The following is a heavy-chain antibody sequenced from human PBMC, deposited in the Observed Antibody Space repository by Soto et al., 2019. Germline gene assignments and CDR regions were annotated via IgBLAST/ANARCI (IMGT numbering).Heavy chain of an antibody. CDR2: IKQDGSEK. CDR3: ARDWYSGSYPDAFDI. V-gene: IGHV3-7*03. D-gene: IGHD1-26*01. J-gene: IGHJ3*02. CDR1: GFTFSSYW. Sequence: EVQLVESGGGLVQPGGSLRLSCAASGFTFSSYWMSWVRQAPGKGLEWVANIKQDGSEKYYVDSVKGRFTISRDNAKNSLYLQMNSLRAEDTAVYYCARDWYSGSYPDAFDIWGQGTMVTVSS.